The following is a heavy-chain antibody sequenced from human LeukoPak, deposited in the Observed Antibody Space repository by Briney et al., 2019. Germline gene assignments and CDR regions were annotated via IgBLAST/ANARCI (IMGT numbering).Heavy chain of an antibody. J-gene: IGHJ2*01. V-gene: IGHV3-21*01. Sequence: GGSLRLSCAASGFTFSSYSVNWVRQAPGKGLEWVSSISSSSSYIYYADSVKGRFTISRDNAKNSPYLQMNSLRAEDTAVYYCARDDYGDYGWYFDLWGRGTLVTVSS. CDR2: ISSSSSYI. CDR1: GFTFSSYS. CDR3: ARDDYGDYGWYFDL. D-gene: IGHD4-17*01.